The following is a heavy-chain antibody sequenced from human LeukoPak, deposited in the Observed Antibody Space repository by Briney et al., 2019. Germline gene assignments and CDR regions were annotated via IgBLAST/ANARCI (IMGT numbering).Heavy chain of an antibody. V-gene: IGHV3-11*04. CDR3: TESVKKVFNR. J-gene: IGHJ5*02. D-gene: IGHD1-14*01. Sequence: KAGGSLRLSCAASGFIFSDYYMCWVRQAPGKGPEWISYISSFGSTKHYADSVKGRFTVSRDNGKNLVYLEMNSLRVDDTAVYYCTESVKKVFNRWGQGALVTVSS. CDR2: ISSFGSTK. CDR1: GFIFSDYY.